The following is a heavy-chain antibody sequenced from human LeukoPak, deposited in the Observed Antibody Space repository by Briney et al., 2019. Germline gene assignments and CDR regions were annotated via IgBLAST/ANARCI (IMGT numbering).Heavy chain of an antibody. Sequence: ASVKVSCKASGYTFTDYDINWVRQATGQGLEWMGWMNPNSGNTGYTQKFQGRVTMTRNTSISTAYMELSSLRSEDTAVYYCASRAYSGGWWESDYWGQGTLVTVSS. CDR1: GYTFTDYD. CDR2: MNPNSGNT. CDR3: ASRAYSGGWWESDY. J-gene: IGHJ4*02. V-gene: IGHV1-8*01. D-gene: IGHD6-19*01.